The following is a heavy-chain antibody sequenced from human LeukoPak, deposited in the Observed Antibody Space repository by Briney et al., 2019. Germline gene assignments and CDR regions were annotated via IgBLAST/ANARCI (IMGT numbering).Heavy chain of an antibody. CDR3: ARSPRGITIFGVAVNWFDP. Sequence: GESLKISCKGSGYSFTSYWIGWVRQMPGKGLEWMGIIYPGDSDTRYSPSFQGQVTISADKSISTAYLQWSSLKASDTAMYYCARSPRGITIFGVAVNWFDPWGQGTLVTVSS. D-gene: IGHD3-3*01. CDR2: IYPGDSDT. V-gene: IGHV5-51*01. J-gene: IGHJ5*02. CDR1: GYSFTSYW.